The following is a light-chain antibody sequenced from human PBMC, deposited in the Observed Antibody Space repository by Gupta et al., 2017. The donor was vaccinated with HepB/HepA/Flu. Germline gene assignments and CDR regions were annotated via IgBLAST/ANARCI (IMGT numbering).Light chain of an antibody. CDR1: SSDVGGYKY. V-gene: IGLV2-11*01. J-gene: IGLJ2*01. Sequence: QSALTQPRSVSESPGQSVTISCTGTSSDVGGYKYVLWYQQHPGKATKLMIYDVSRRPAGAPGRFSGSEAGNTASLTISVHQAEADADYYGCSYANSDTLVFGGGTKWTVL. CDR2: DVS. CDR3: CSYANSDTLV.